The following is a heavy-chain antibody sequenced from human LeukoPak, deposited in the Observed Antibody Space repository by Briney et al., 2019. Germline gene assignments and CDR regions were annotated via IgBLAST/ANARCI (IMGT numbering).Heavy chain of an antibody. CDR1: GGSISSYY. V-gene: IGHV4-59*08. CDR2: IYYSGST. D-gene: IGHD6-19*01. Sequence: PSETLSLTCTVPGGSISSYYWSWIRQPPGKGLEWVGYIYYSGSTNYNPSLKSRVTISVDTSKNQFSLKLSSVTAADTAVYYCARSENYSSQAGTFDYWGQGTLVTVSS. CDR3: ARSENYSSQAGTFDY. J-gene: IGHJ4*02.